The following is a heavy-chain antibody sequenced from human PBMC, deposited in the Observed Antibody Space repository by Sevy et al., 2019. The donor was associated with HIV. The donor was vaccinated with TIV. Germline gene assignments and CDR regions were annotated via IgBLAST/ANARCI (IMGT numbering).Heavy chain of an antibody. CDR2: ISYDGTDT. Sequence: GGSLRLSCAASGFTFNTYGMHWVRQTPGKGLEWVAVISYDGTDTYYADSVKGRFTISKDNSKNTLSLQMNCLRVEDTAVYYCAKAAIVVVSASPNCFDSWGPGTVVTVSS. D-gene: IGHD2-21*02. CDR3: AKAAIVVVSASPNCFDS. J-gene: IGHJ4*02. V-gene: IGHV3-30*18. CDR1: GFTFNTYG.